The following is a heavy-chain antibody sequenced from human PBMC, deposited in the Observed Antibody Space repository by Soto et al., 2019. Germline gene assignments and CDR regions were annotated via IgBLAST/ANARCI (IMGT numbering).Heavy chain of an antibody. CDR1: GFTFSSYA. D-gene: IGHD6-19*01. CDR3: ARVPHEYSSGWTSFPI. J-gene: IGHJ4*02. Sequence: QVQLVESGGGVVQPGRSLRLSCAASGFTFSSYAMHWVRQAPGKGLEWVAVISYDGSNKYYADSVKGRFTISRDNSKNTLYLQMNSLRAEDTAVYYWARVPHEYSSGWTSFPIWGQGTLVTVSS. CDR2: ISYDGSNK. V-gene: IGHV3-30-3*01.